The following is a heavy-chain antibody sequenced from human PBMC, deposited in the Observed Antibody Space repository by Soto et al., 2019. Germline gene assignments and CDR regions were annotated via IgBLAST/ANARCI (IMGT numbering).Heavy chain of an antibody. V-gene: IGHV3-23*01. D-gene: IGHD5-12*01. J-gene: IGHJ4*02. Sequence: QAGGSLRLSCAASGFTFSSYAMSWVRQAPGKGLEWVSAISGSGGSTYYADSVKGRFTISRDNSKNTLYLQMNSLRAEDTAVYYCAKVSVAPWRWLQSHGADYWGQGTLVTVSS. CDR2: ISGSGGST. CDR3: AKVSVAPWRWLQSHGADY. CDR1: GFTFSSYA.